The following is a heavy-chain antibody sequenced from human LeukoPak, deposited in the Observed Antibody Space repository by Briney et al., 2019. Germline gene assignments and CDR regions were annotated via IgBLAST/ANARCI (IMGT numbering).Heavy chain of an antibody. V-gene: IGHV3-23*01. CDR3: ARERIGGEVNSAPGHYFDY. J-gene: IGHJ4*02. CDR1: GITLSNYG. Sequence: GGSLRLSCAVSGITLSNYGMSWVRQAPGKGLEWVAGISDSGGRTNYADSVKGRFTISRDNPKNTLYLQMNSLRAEDTAVYYCARERIGGEVNSAPGHYFDYWGQGTLVTVSS. CDR2: ISDSGGRT. D-gene: IGHD1-26*01.